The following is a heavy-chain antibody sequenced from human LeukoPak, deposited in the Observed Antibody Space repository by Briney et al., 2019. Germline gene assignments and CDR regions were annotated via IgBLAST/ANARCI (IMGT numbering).Heavy chain of an antibody. CDR3: AKDKDYGYYMDV. CDR1: GFTFSSYG. V-gene: IGHV3-33*06. J-gene: IGHJ6*03. CDR2: IWYDESDK. D-gene: IGHD3-16*01. Sequence: GGSLRLSCAASGFTFSSYGMHWVRQAPGKGLEWVAVIWYDESDKYYADSVKGRFTISRDNSKNTLYLQVNSLRAEDTAVYYCAKDKDYGYYMDVWGKGTTVTVSS.